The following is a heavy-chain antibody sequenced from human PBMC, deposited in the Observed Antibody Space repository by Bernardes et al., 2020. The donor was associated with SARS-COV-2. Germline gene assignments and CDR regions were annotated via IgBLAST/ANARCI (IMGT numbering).Heavy chain of an antibody. CDR1: GLTVSDNY. CDR3: ASVMATWDRGLFSNSYYFCCMDV. J-gene: IGHJ6*02. D-gene: IGHD3-10*01. CDR2: MYSGGST. Sequence: GGSLRLSCAASGLTVSDNYMTWVRQAPGKGLEWVALMYSGGSTYYADSVKGRFTVSRDNSKNTLYLQMNSLRAEDTAVYYCASVMATWDRGLFSNSYYFCCMDVWGQGTTVTVSS. V-gene: IGHV3-66*01.